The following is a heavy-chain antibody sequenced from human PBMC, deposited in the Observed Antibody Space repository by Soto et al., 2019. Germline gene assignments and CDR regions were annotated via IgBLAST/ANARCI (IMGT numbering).Heavy chain of an antibody. D-gene: IGHD3-22*01. J-gene: IGHJ4*02. CDR3: AKPPNPLFTTFYYFDY. CDR1: EAPSAAML. CDR2: SSLSLVQ. Sequence: VASVKAPARLLEAPSAAMLSAGCDRPLDKGLSGWEGSSLSLVQQTTHRSSRDNSKNTLYLQMNSLRAEDTAVYYCAKPPNPLFTTFYYFDYWGQGTLVTVSS. V-gene: IGHV1-69*06.